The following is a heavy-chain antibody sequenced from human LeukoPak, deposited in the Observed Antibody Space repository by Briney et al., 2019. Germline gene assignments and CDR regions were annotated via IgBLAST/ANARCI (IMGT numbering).Heavy chain of an antibody. Sequence: PGGSLKVSCAASGFTFSSYWMSWVRQAPGKGLEWVANIKQDGSEKYYVDSVKGRFTISRDNAKNSLYLQMNSLRAEDTAVYYCARDSIRPRKPLWFGEFNFDYWGQGTLGTASS. CDR1: GFTFSSYW. D-gene: IGHD3-10*01. V-gene: IGHV3-7*04. CDR2: IKQDGSEK. CDR3: ARDSIRPRKPLWFGEFNFDY. J-gene: IGHJ4*02.